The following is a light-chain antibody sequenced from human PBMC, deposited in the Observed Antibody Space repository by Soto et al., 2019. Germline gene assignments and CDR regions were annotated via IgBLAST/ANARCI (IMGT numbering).Light chain of an antibody. Sequence: AIRMTQSPSSFSASTGVRVTITCRASQGISSYLAWYQQKPGKAPKLLIYAASTLQSGVPSRFSGSGSGTDFTLTISCLQSEDFATYYCQQYYSYLSYTFGQGTKLEIK. CDR3: QQYYSYLSYT. V-gene: IGKV1-8*01. CDR2: AAS. CDR1: QGISSY. J-gene: IGKJ2*01.